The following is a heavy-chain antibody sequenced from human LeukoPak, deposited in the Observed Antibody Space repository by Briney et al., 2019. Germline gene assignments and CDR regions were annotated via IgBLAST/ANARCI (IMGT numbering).Heavy chain of an antibody. V-gene: IGHV3-30-3*01. J-gene: IGHJ4*02. D-gene: IGHD1-26*01. CDR2: ISYDGSNK. CDR1: GFTFSSYA. CDR3: ARDRMAPARWELLSHYFDY. Sequence: GGSLRLSCAASGFTFSSYAMHWVRQAPGKGLEWVAVISYDGSNKYYADSVKGRFTISRDNSKNTLYLQMNSLRAEDTAVYYCARDRMAPARWELLSHYFDYWGQGTLVTVSS.